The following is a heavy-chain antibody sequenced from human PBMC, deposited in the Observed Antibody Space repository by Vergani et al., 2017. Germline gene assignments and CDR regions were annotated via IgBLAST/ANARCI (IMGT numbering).Heavy chain of an antibody. CDR2: ISGRSNYI. J-gene: IGHJ4*02. CDR1: GFTFSACP. Sequence: EVQLLQSGGGVIQPGGSVRLSCAASGFTFSACPMTWVRQAPGKGLEWVSSISGRSNYIYYADSLKGRFTISRDNSKNSVYLQMNSLRAEDTAIYYCARKKYYDSKDYYQVEPFDYWGQGTLVTVSS. D-gene: IGHD3-22*01. V-gene: IGHV3-21*06. CDR3: ARKKYYDSKDYYQVEPFDY.